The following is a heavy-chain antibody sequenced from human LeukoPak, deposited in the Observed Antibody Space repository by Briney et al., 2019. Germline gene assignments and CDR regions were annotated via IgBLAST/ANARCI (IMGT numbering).Heavy chain of an antibody. CDR2: ISSSSSYI. J-gene: IGHJ6*03. Sequence: GGSLRLSCTASGFTFSTYSLNWVRQAPGKGLEWVSSISSSSSYIYYADSVKGRFTISRDNAKNSLYLQMNSLRAEDTAVYYCARDPYSGSYGPYYYYYMDVWGEGTTVTISS. CDR1: GFTFSTYS. D-gene: IGHD1-26*01. V-gene: IGHV3-21*06. CDR3: ARDPYSGSYGPYYYYYMDV.